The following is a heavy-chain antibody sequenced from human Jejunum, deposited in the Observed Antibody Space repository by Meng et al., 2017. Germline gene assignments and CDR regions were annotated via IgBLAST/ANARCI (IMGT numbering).Heavy chain of an antibody. D-gene: IGHD2/OR15-2a*01. CDR3: ARGINFYDAAAYSFENYFDH. V-gene: IGHV4-4*02. CDR2: IYFTGTT. Sequence: QVQLQQSGPGLVKPSQTLSLTCTVSGGSITSNHWWSWVRQPPGKGLEWIGEIYFTGTTNYNPSLKSRVTMSVDQSKNQVSLKLTSVSAADTAVYFCARGINFYDAAAYSFENYFDHWSQGALVTVSS. J-gene: IGHJ4*02. CDR1: GGSITSNHW.